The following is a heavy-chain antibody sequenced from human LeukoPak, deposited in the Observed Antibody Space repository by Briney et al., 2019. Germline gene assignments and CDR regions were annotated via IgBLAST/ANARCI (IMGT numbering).Heavy chain of an antibody. V-gene: IGHV3-48*01. Sequence: GGSLRLSCAASGFTFSSYSMNWVRQAPGKGLEWVSYISRSSSTIYYADSVKGRFTISRDNAKNSLYLQMNSLRAEDTAVYYCARDIYYGSGSYFSYYYYYYMDVWGKGTTVTVSS. CDR1: GFTFSSYS. CDR2: ISRSSSTI. J-gene: IGHJ6*03. D-gene: IGHD3-10*01. CDR3: ARDIYYGSGSYFSYYYYYYMDV.